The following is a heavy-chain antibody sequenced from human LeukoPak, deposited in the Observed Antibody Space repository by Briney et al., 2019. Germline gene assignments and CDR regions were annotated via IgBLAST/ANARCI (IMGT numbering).Heavy chain of an antibody. CDR2: ISYEDNE. CDR3: ARVLTDYFDY. J-gene: IGHJ4*02. V-gene: IGHV3-30*03. D-gene: IGHD3-9*01. Sequence: GGSLRLSCAAPGFPYSIYAMHWVRQAPGRGLEWVAGISYEDNEYYADSVKGRFTISRDNAKNSLYLQMNSLRAEDTAVYYCARVLTDYFDYWGQGTLVTVSS. CDR1: GFPYSIYA.